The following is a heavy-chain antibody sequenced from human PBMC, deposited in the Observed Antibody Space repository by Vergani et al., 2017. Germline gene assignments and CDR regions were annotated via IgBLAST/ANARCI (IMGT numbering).Heavy chain of an antibody. V-gene: IGHV4-38-2*02. CDR2: MFHTGEA. D-gene: IGHD3-10*01. J-gene: IGHJ5*01. CDR1: GYSISRGFY. Sequence: QIQLQESGPGLVKPSETLSLTCSVSGYSISRGFYWAWIRQTPEKGLEWIGGMFHTGEASNSPSLQCRVAFSMDTSKNQFSLQLTSVTAADTAVYFCGVIMVRSPRPDNWFDSWGRGTLVTVSS. CDR3: GVIMVRSPRPDNWFDS.